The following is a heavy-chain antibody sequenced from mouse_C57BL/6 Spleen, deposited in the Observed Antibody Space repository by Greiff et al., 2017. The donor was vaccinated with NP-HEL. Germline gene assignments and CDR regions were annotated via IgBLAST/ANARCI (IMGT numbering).Heavy chain of an antibody. CDR2: IDPSDSYT. V-gene: IGHV1-69*01. J-gene: IGHJ3*01. Sequence: QVHVKQPGAELVMPGASVKLSCKASGYTFTSYWMHWVKQRPGQGLEWIGEIDPSDSYTNYNQKFKGKSTLTVDKSSSTAYMQLSSLTSEDSAVYYCARKGTTVPFAYWGQGTLVTVSA. D-gene: IGHD1-1*01. CDR3: ARKGTTVPFAY. CDR1: GYTFTSYW.